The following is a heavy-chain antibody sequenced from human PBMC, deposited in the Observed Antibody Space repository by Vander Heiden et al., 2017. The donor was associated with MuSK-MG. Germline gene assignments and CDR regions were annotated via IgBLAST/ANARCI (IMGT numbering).Heavy chain of an antibody. J-gene: IGHJ4*02. CDR1: GYSVTSYW. CDR3: ASRSYGGNDYFNY. Sequence: EVQLVQSGAEVKKPGESLKISCKGSGYSVTSYWIGWVRQMHGKGLEWMGIIFPGDSDTRYSPSFQGQVTISADKSISTAYLQWSSLKASDTAIYYCASRSYGGNDYFNYWGQGTLVTVSS. V-gene: IGHV5-51*01. CDR2: IFPGDSDT. D-gene: IGHD4-17*01.